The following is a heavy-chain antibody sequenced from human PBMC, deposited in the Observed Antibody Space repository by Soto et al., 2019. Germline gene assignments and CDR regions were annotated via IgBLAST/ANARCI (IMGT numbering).Heavy chain of an antibody. J-gene: IGHJ4*02. V-gene: IGHV3-23*01. Sequence: GGSLRLSCAASGFTFSSYAMSWVRQAPGKGLEWVSAISGSGGSTCYADSVKGRFTISRDNSKNTLYLQMNSLRAEDTAVYYCAKGQRIVVGVAANYFDYWGQGTLVTVSS. D-gene: IGHD2-15*01. CDR3: AKGQRIVVGVAANYFDY. CDR2: ISGSGGST. CDR1: GFTFSSYA.